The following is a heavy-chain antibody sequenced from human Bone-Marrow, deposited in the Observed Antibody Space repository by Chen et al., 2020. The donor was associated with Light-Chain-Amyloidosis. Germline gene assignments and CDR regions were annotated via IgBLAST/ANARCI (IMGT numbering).Heavy chain of an antibody. V-gene: IGHV3-21*01. Sequence: EVQLVESGGGLVKPGGSLRLSCAASGFTFSSYSMNWVRQAPGKGLEWVSSISSSSSYIYYADSVKGRFTISRDNAKNSLYLQMNSLRAEDTAVYYCARVAGGRWYYGSGSYYYGMDVWGQGTTVTVSS. CDR1: GFTFSSYS. J-gene: IGHJ6*02. CDR3: ARVAGGRWYYGSGSYYYGMDV. CDR2: ISSSSSYI. D-gene: IGHD3-10*01.